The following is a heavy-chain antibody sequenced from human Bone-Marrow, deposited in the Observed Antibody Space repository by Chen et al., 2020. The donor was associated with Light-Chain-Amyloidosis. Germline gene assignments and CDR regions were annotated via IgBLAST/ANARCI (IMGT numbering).Heavy chain of an antibody. CDR1: GFAFSSYA. Sequence: EVQLVESGGGLLQRGRSLRLSCAASGFAFSSYAMRRARQAPGKGLEWVSTISGSGGSRYYGDAVKGRLTISRDNSKNALFLQMNSLSAEDTAVYYCAKDISYDDILPGYPADAFDIWGQGTMVTVSS. CDR2: ISGSGGSR. D-gene: IGHD3-9*01. V-gene: IGHV3-23*04. CDR3: AKDISYDDILPGYPADAFDI. J-gene: IGHJ3*02.